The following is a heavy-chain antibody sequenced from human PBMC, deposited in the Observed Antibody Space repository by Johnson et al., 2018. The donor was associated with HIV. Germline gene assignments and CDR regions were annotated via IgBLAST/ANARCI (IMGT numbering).Heavy chain of an antibody. J-gene: IGHJ3*02. CDR3: AKGLDSSGYVGAFDI. CDR1: GFTFDDYA. Sequence: VKLVESWGVVVQPGGSLRLSCAASGFTFDDYAMHWVRQAPGKGLEWVSLISWDGGSTYYADSVKGRFTISRDNSKNSLYLQMNSLRAEDTALYYCAKGLDSSGYVGAFDIWGQGTMVTVSS. D-gene: IGHD3-22*01. CDR2: ISWDGGST. V-gene: IGHV3-43D*03.